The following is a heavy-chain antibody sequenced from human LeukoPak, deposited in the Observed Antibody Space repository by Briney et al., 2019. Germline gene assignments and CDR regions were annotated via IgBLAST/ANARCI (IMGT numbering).Heavy chain of an antibody. Sequence: GGSLRLSCAASGFTFSNYGMHWVRQAPGKGLEWVSSISSSSSYIYYADSVKGRFTISRDNAKNSLYLQMNSLRAEDTAVYYCARETNSGSYLELYYFDYWGQGTLVTVSS. J-gene: IGHJ4*02. D-gene: IGHD1-26*01. CDR1: GFTFSNYG. V-gene: IGHV3-21*01. CDR2: ISSSSSYI. CDR3: ARETNSGSYLELYYFDY.